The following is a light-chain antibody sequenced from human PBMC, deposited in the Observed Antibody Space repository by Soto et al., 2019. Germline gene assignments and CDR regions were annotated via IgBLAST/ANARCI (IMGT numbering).Light chain of an antibody. V-gene: IGKV3-20*01. CDR1: QSVSSSY. Sequence: IVFTQSAGALSLSPGERATLSCRASQSVSSSYLAWYQQKPGQAPRLLIYGASSRATGIPDRFSGSGSGTDFTLTISRLEPEDFAVYYCQQYGSSPPITFGQGRRLEI. CDR3: QQYGSSPPIT. J-gene: IGKJ5*01. CDR2: GAS.